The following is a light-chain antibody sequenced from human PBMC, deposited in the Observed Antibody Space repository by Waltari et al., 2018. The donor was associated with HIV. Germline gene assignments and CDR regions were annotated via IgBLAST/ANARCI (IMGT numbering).Light chain of an antibody. CDR2: EVT. V-gene: IGLV2-23*02. J-gene: IGLJ1*01. Sequence: QSALTQPASVSGSPGQSITISCTGTNSDIGKYNLVSWYQQHPGRVPKVLIFEVTTRPSGISLRFAGSKSDNTASLTISVLQTEDDADYYCSSYATGNTYVFGTGTSVTVL. CDR3: SSYATGNTYV. CDR1: NSDIGKYNL.